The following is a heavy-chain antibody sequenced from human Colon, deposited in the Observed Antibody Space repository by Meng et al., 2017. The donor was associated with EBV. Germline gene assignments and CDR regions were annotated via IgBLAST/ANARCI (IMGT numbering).Heavy chain of an antibody. CDR3: ARTFGYCSNNNCPRTLGY. CDR2: INHSGSA. Sequence: QVQTNQLGAGLVKPSGTLSLTCGVIGGSLSGYYWSWIRHFPGRTLEFIGDINHSGSANYNPSLRSRVTISVDTSKNQIFLNLHSVTAADTAVYHCARTFGYCSNNNCPRTLGYWGQGTLVTVSS. J-gene: IGHJ4*02. V-gene: IGHV4-34*01. D-gene: IGHD2-2*03. CDR1: GGSLSGYY.